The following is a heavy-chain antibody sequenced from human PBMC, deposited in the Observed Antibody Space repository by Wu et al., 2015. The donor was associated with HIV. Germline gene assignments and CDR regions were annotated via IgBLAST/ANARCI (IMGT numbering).Heavy chain of an antibody. J-gene: IGHJ4*02. V-gene: IGHV1-2*02. CDR3: AAVYCTGGICYLGY. CDR2: INPNSGGA. D-gene: IGHD2-8*02. CDR1: GYTFTSYG. Sequence: QVQLVQSGAEVKKPGASVKVSCKASGYTFTSYGITWVRQAPGQGLEWMGSINPNSGGADYAQNVQGRVTITRDKSISTAYMELNTLRSDDTGVYYCAAVYCTGGICYLGYWGQGTLLIVSS.